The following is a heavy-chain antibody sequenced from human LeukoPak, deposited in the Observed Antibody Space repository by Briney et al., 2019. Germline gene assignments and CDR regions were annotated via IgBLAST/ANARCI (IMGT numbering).Heavy chain of an antibody. Sequence: ASVKVSCKASGYTFTSYGISWVRQAPGQGLEWMGWISAYNGNTNYAQKLQGRVTMTTDTSTSTANMELRSLRSDDTAVYYCARDWGCSSTSCYTGAFDIWGQGTMVTVSS. CDR1: GYTFTSYG. J-gene: IGHJ3*02. D-gene: IGHD2-2*02. V-gene: IGHV1-18*01. CDR2: ISAYNGNT. CDR3: ARDWGCSSTSCYTGAFDI.